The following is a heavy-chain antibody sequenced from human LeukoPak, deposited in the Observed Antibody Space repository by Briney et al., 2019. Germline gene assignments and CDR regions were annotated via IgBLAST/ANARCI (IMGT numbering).Heavy chain of an antibody. V-gene: IGHV3-30-3*01. CDR3: ARSRGGPGPYYGMDV. CDR2: ISYDGSNK. D-gene: IGHD5-12*01. J-gene: IGHJ6*02. CDR1: GFTFSSYA. Sequence: GGSLRLSCAASGFTFSSYAMHWVRQAPGKGLEWVAVISYDGSNKYYADSVKGRFTISRDNSKNSLYLQMNSLRAEDTAVYYCARSRGGPGPYYGMDVWGQGTTVTVSS.